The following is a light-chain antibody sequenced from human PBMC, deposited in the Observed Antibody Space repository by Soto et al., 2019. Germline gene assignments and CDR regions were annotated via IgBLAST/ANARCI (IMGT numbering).Light chain of an antibody. CDR1: SSDLGAYKE. CDR3: WSHAGRNNPFV. CDR2: EVS. V-gene: IGLV2-8*01. Sequence: QSALTQPPSASGSPGQSVAISCTGTSSDLGAYKEVSWYQQHPGKAPKLSIYEVSRRSSGVPDRFSGSKSGNTASLTVSGLQAEEGADYYCWSHAGRNNPFVFGPGTKLTVL. J-gene: IGLJ1*01.